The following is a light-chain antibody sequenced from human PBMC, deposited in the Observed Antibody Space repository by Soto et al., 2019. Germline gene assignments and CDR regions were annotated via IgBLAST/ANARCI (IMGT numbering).Light chain of an antibody. CDR3: QQYNNWLPLET. V-gene: IGKV3-15*01. J-gene: IGKJ5*01. CDR2: GAS. Sequence: EIVMTQSPATLSVSPGERATLSCRASQSVSSNLAWYQQKPGQAPRLLIYGASTRATGIPARFSGSGSGTEFTLTISSLQSEDFAVYYCQQYNNWLPLETFGQGTRLEIK. CDR1: QSVSSN.